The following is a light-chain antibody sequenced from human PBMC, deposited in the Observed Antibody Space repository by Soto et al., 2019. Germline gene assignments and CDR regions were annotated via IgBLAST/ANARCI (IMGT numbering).Light chain of an antibody. CDR1: SSDVGSYNR. CDR2: EVR. J-gene: IGLJ1*01. V-gene: IGLV2-14*01. Sequence: QSALTQPASVSGSPGQSITISCTGTSSDVGSYNRVSWYQQPPGTAPKLIIYEVRNRPSGVSNRFSGSKSGNTAYLTISGLQAEDEADYFCNSYTTSSTYVFGTGTQLTVL. CDR3: NSYTTSSTYV.